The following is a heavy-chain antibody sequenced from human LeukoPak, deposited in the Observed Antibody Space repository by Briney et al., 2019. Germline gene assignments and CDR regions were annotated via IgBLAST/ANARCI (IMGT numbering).Heavy chain of an antibody. V-gene: IGHV1-2*06. J-gene: IGHJ5*02. D-gene: IGHD2-15*01. CDR1: GYTFTGYY. CDR3: ARGYCSGGSCYSVENWFDP. Sequence: ASVKVSCKAAGYTFTGYYMFWVRQAPGQGLEWMGRINPNSGGTNYAQKFQGRVTMTRDTSISTAYMELSRLRSDVTAVYYWARGYCSGGSCYSVENWFDPWGQGTLVTVSS. CDR2: INPNSGGT.